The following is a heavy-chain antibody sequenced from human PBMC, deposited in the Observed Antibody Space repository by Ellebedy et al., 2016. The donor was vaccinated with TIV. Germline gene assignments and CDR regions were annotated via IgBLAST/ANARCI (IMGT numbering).Heavy chain of an antibody. CDR2: IYYSGST. D-gene: IGHD3-10*01. CDR1: GGSISSYY. CDR3: ARTSKELLWFGEFQNWFDP. J-gene: IGHJ5*02. Sequence: SETLSLTXTVSGGSISSYYWSWIRQPPGKGLEWIGYIYYSGSTNYNPSLKSRVTISVDTSKNQFSLKLSSVTAADTAVYYCARTSKELLWFGEFQNWFDPWGQGTLVTVSS. V-gene: IGHV4-59*01.